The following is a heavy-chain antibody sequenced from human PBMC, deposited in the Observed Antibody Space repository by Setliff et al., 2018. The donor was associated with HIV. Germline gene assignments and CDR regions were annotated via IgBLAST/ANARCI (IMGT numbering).Heavy chain of an antibody. J-gene: IGHJ5*02. Sequence: ASVKVSCKASRSTFNSHTINWVRQAPGQGLDWMGRIIPILGVANYAQKFQGRVTMTRDTSISTAYVELSRLRSDDTAVYYCASTYYYGSGSSSWGQGTLVTVSS. CDR1: RSTFNSHT. V-gene: IGHV1-2*02. D-gene: IGHD3-10*01. CDR2: IIPILGVA. CDR3: ASTYYYGSGSSS.